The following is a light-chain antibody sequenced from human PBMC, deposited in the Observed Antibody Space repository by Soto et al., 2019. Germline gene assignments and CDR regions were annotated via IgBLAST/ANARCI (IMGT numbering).Light chain of an antibody. CDR1: QSISSW. CDR3: QQYNDNWT. J-gene: IGKJ1*01. V-gene: IGKV1-5*03. Sequence: DIQKTQFPSALSASVGDRVTITCRASQSISSWLAWYQQKPGKAPKLLIYKASTLQSGVPSRFSGSGSGTEFTLAISSLQPDDSATYYCQQYNDNWTFGQGTK. CDR2: KAS.